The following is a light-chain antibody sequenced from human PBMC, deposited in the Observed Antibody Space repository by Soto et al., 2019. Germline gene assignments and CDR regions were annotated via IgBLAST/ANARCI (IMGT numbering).Light chain of an antibody. Sequence: QSVLTQPPSVSGAPGQRFTISCTGSSSNIGAGHDVHWYQQLPGSAPKLLIYGSRNRTSGVPDRFSGSRSGTSASLAIPGLQAEDEADYYCQSYDSSLSAHYVFGTGTKLTVL. CDR3: QSYDSSLSAHYV. CDR2: GSR. J-gene: IGLJ1*01. CDR1: SSNIGAGHD. V-gene: IGLV1-40*01.